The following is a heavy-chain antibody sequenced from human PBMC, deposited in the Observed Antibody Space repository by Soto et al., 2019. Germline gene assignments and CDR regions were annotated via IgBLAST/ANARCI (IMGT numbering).Heavy chain of an antibody. J-gene: IGHJ3*02. D-gene: IGHD3-22*01. CDR3: ARDVPWDSSGYYHDAFDI. CDR1: GYTFTSYA. CDR2: INAGNGNT. Sequence: ASVKVSCKASGYTFTSYAMHWVRQAPGQRLEWMGWINAGNGNTKYSQKFQGRVTITRDTSASTGYMELSSLRSEDTAVYYCARDVPWDSSGYYHDAFDIWGQGTMVTVSS. V-gene: IGHV1-3*01.